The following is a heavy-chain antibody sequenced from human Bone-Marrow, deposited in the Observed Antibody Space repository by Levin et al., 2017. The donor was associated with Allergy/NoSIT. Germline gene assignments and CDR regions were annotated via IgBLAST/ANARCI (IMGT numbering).Heavy chain of an antibody. D-gene: IGHD3-22*01. CDR2: IIPIFGTA. J-gene: IGHJ4*02. CDR3: ARGTYYYDSSGYGPKLAIGPKFDY. V-gene: IGHV1-69*06. CDR1: GGTFSSYA. Sequence: SVKVSCKASGGTFSSYAISWVRQAPGQGLEWMGGIIPIFGTANYAQKFQGRVTITADKSTSTAYMELSSLRSEDTAVYYCARGTYYYDSSGYGPKLAIGPKFDYWGQGTLVTVSS.